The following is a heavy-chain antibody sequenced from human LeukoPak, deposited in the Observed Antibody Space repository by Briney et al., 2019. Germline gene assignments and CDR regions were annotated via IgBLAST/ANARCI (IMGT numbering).Heavy chain of an antibody. CDR2: ISGSGGST. D-gene: IGHD3-16*02. CDR3: AKDSYDYVWGSYRDY. CDR1: GSTFSSYA. V-gene: IGHV3-23*01. Sequence: GGSLRLSCAASGSTFSSYAMSWVRQAPGKGLEWVSAISGSGGSTYYADSVKGRFTISRDNSKNTLYLQMNSLRAEDTAVYYCAKDSYDYVWGSYRDYWGQGTLVTVSS. J-gene: IGHJ4*02.